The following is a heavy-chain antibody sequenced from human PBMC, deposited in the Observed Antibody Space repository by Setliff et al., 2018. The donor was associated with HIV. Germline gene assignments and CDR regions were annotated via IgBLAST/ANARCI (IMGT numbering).Heavy chain of an antibody. CDR1: GFTFSSYA. J-gene: IGHJ3*02. CDR2: ISGSGGST. Sequence: GGSLRLSCAASGFTFSSYAMTWVRQAPGKGLEWVSVISGSGGSTYYADSVKGRFTISRDNSKNTLYLQMNSLRAEDTAVYYCAKDHGGKDAFDIWGQGTMVTVSS. V-gene: IGHV3-23*01. CDR3: AKDHGGKDAFDI. D-gene: IGHD1-26*01.